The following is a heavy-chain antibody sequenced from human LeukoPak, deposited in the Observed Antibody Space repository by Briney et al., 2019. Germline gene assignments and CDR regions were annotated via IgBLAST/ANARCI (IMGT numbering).Heavy chain of an antibody. Sequence: GGSLRLPCAASGFTFSSYAMSWVRQAPGKGLEWVSAISGSGGSTYYADSVKGRFTISRDNSKNTLYLQMNSLRAEDTAVYYCAKGGEDSSSWFKYFDYWGQGTLVTVSS. CDR3: AKGGEDSSSWFKYFDY. V-gene: IGHV3-23*01. J-gene: IGHJ4*02. CDR2: ISGSGGST. D-gene: IGHD6-13*01. CDR1: GFTFSSYA.